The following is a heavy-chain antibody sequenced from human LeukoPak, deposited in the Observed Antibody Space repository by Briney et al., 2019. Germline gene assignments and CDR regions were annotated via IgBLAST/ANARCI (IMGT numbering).Heavy chain of an antibody. Sequence: GGSLRLSCAASGITLSGYWMHWVRQAPGKGLVWVSRINFDGSDTSYADFVKGRFTISRDNAKNTLFLQMNSLRAEDTAVYYCTNWGDTWGLDFWGQGVLVSVSS. D-gene: IGHD7-27*01. V-gene: IGHV3-74*01. CDR1: GITLSGYW. CDR3: TNWGDTWGLDF. CDR2: INFDGSDT. J-gene: IGHJ4*02.